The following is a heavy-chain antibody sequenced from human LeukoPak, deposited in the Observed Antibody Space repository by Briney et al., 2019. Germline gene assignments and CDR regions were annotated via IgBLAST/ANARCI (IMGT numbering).Heavy chain of an antibody. J-gene: IGHJ4*02. D-gene: IGHD3-16*01. CDR1: GFTFSTYE. V-gene: IGHV3-48*03. Sequence: GGSLRLSCAASGFTFSTYEMTWVRQAPGKGLEWVSYISGSGTTKYYADSVKGRSATSRDNTKNSMYLQMNSLRAEDTAVYYCVSAYGGLLDYWGQGTLVTVSS. CDR3: VSAYGGLLDY. CDR2: ISGSGTTK.